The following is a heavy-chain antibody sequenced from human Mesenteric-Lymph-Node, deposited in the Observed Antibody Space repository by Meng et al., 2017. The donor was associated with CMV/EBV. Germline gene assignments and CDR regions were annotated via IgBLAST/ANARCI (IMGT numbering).Heavy chain of an antibody. J-gene: IGHJ4*02. CDR3: AVIEEWLTH. D-gene: IGHD3-3*01. CDR1: GGSFSGYY. V-gene: IGHV4-34*01. Sequence: SLTCAVDGGSFSGYYWSWIRQPPGKGLEWIGEINHSENTKYNPSLKSRVIISVDTSKKQFSLKMSSVTAADTAVYYCAVIEEWLTHWGQGTLVTVSS. CDR2: INHSENT.